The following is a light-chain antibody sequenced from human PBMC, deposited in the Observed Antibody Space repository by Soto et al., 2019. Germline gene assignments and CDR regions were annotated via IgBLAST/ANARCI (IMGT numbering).Light chain of an antibody. V-gene: IGKV3-20*01. CDR3: QQYSSSST. CDR2: GAS. CDR1: QSVTSNY. J-gene: IGKJ2*02. Sequence: EIVLTQSPGTLSLSPGERATLSCRASQSVTSNYLAWYQQKPGQAPRLLIFGASGRSTGVPDRFSRSGSGRDFTLTISRLEPEDFAVYYCQQYSSSSTFGQGTRLEIK.